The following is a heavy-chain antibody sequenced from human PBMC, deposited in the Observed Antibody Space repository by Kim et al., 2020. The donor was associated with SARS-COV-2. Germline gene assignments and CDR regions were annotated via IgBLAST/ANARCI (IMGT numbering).Heavy chain of an antibody. D-gene: IGHD3-3*01. Sequence: GGSLRLSCAASGFTFSSYAMSWVRQAPGKGLEWVSAISGSGGSTYYADSVKGRFTISRDNSKNTLYLQMNSLRAEDTAVYYCAKSSALSVLRFLEWLPYYFDYWGQGTLVTVSS. CDR2: ISGSGGST. V-gene: IGHV3-23*01. CDR3: AKSSALSVLRFLEWLPYYFDY. CDR1: GFTFSSYA. J-gene: IGHJ4*02.